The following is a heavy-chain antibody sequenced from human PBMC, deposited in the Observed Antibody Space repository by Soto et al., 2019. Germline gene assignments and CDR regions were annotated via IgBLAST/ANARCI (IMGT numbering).Heavy chain of an antibody. V-gene: IGHV4-59*01. CDR2: IYYSGST. D-gene: IGHD2-2*01. J-gene: IGHJ3*02. Sequence: SETLSLTCTVSGGSISSYYWSWIRQPPGKGLEWIGYIYYSGSTNYNPSLKSRVTISVDTSKNQFSLKLSSVTAADTAVYYCAGSSLGYCSSTSCYAGPGALDIWGQGTMVTVSS. CDR1: GGSISSYY. CDR3: AGSSLGYCSSTSCYAGPGALDI.